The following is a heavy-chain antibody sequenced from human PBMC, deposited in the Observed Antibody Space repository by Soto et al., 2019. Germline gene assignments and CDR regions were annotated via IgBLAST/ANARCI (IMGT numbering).Heavy chain of an antibody. V-gene: IGHV3-64D*06. CDR3: PHARCRGYYWPAAFDI. D-gene: IGHD3-22*01. J-gene: IGHJ3*02. Sequence: GGSLRLSCSASGCIFSSYAMHWVRQAPGKGLQYVSSISSNGGSTYHADSVKGRFTISRGNSKNTLYLQMSSLRAEDTAVYYGPHARCRGYYWPAAFDISGQGIMATVSS. CDR1: GCIFSSYA. CDR2: ISSNGGST.